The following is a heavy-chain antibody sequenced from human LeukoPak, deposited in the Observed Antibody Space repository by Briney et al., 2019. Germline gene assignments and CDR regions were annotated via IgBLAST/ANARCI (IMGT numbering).Heavy chain of an antibody. Sequence: PGGSLRLSCAASGFTFSSYAMSWVRQAPGKGLEWVSAISGSGGSTYYADSVKGRFTISRDNAKNSLYLQMNSLRAEDTAVYYCAASFGATSYFDYWGQGTLVTVSS. D-gene: IGHD1-26*01. CDR3: AASFGATSYFDY. V-gene: IGHV3-23*01. CDR2: ISGSGGST. J-gene: IGHJ4*02. CDR1: GFTFSSYA.